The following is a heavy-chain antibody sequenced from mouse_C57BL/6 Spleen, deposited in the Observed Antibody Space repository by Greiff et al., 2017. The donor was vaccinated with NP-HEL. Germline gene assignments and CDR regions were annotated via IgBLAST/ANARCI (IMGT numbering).Heavy chain of an antibody. J-gene: IGHJ3*01. Sequence: VQLQQSGGDLVKPGGSLKLSCAASGFTFSSYGMSWVRQTPDKRLEWVATISSGGSYTYYPDSVKGRFTISRDNAKNTLYLQMSSLKSEDTAMYYCAKRSLGFAYWGQGTLVTVSA. CDR1: GFTFSSYG. CDR2: ISSGGSYT. CDR3: AKRSLGFAY. V-gene: IGHV5-6*01.